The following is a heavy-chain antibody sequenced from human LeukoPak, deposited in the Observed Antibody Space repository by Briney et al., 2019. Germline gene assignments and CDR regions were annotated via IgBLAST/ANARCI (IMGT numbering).Heavy chain of an antibody. CDR1: GGSISSSSYY. CDR3: ARSSLQLWFDPRPHGMDV. V-gene: IGHV4-61*01. D-gene: IGHD5-18*01. CDR2: IYYSGST. J-gene: IGHJ6*02. Sequence: SETLSLTCTVSGGSISSSSYYWSWIRQPPGKGLEWIGYIYYSGSTNYNPSLKSRVTISVDTSKNQFSLKLSSVTAADTAVYYCARSSLQLWFDPRPHGMDVWGQGTTVTVSS.